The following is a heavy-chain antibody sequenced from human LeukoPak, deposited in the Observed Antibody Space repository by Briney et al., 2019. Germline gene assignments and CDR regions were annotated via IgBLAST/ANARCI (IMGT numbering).Heavy chain of an antibody. CDR2: INPNSGGT. V-gene: IGHV1-2*02. D-gene: IGHD3-3*01. CDR3: ARVEYDFWSGYASYYYYYMDV. Sequence: ASVKVSCKASGYTFTGYYMHWVRQAPGQGLERMGWINPNSGGTNYAQKFQGRVTMTRDTSISTAYMELSRLRSDDTAVYYCARVEYDFWSGYASYYYYYMDVWGKGTTVTVSS. J-gene: IGHJ6*03. CDR1: GYTFTGYY.